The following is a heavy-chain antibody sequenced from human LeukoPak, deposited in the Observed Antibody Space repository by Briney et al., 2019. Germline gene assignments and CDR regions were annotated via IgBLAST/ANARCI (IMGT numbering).Heavy chain of an antibody. CDR1: GFTFDDYA. D-gene: IGHD4-17*01. CDR2: ISGSGDST. CDR3: AKRGPSVTTESYYFDY. V-gene: IGHV3-23*01. J-gene: IGHJ4*02. Sequence: GGSLRLSCAASGFTFDDYAMRWVRQAPGKGLEWLSYISGSGDSTYYADSVKGRFTISRDNSKNTLYLQMNSLRAEDTAIYYCAKRGPSVTTESYYFDYWGQGSLVPVSS.